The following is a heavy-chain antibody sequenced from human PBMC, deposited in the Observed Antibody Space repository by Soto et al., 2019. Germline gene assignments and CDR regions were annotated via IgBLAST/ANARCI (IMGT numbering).Heavy chain of an antibody. Sequence: PGGSLRLSCTVSGLTFSNHWMAWVRQAPGKGLEWVANIKRDGSEKSYVDSEKGRFSVSRDNTKNSLYLQMNNLRAEDTAVYYCATRPPDETYYGVFDYWGRGALVTVSS. CDR3: ATRPPDETYYGVFDY. CDR1: GLTFSNHW. D-gene: IGHD3-10*01. CDR2: IKRDGSEK. J-gene: IGHJ4*02. V-gene: IGHV3-7*02.